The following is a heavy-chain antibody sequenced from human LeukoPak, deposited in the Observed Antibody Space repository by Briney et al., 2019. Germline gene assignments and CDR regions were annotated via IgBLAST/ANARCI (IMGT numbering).Heavy chain of an antibody. J-gene: IGHJ6*02. V-gene: IGHV4-4*02. CDR3: TTAPILRGEAGEQYKYGMDV. CDR1: VGSISSGNW. D-gene: IGHD2-2*02. Sequence: SETLSLTCAVSVGSISSGNWWSWVRQSPGKGLEWIGEVYHNGTPNYNPSLKSRVTISADTFKNHFSLKLTSVTAADTAVYYCTTAPILRGEAGEQYKYGMDVWGQGTTVIVSS. CDR2: VYHNGTP.